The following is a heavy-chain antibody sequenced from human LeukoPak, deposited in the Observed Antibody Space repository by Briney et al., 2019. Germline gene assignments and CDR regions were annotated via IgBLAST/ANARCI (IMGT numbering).Heavy chain of an antibody. CDR1: GYTFTSYG. CDR3: ARQITMVRGVITQYYFDY. D-gene: IGHD3-10*01. CDR2: ISAYNGNT. J-gene: IGHJ4*02. Sequence: ASVKVSCKASGYTFTSYGISWVRQAPGQGLEWMGWISAYNGNTNYAQKLQGRVTMTTDTSTSTAYMELRSLRSDDTAVYYCARQITMVRGVITQYYFDYWGQGTLVTVSS. V-gene: IGHV1-18*01.